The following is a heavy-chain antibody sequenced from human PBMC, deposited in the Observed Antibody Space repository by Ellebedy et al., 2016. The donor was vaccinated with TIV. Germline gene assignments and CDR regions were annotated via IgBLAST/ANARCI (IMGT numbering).Heavy chain of an antibody. CDR1: GYTFTNYR. CDR3: ARDFGWGDYYFDY. Sequence: ASVKVSCKASGYTFTNYRLDWVRQAPGHGLEWMGWINPDSGDTTYAQKFQGRVTMTRDTSISTAYMELRRLRSNDTAVYYCARDFGWGDYYFDYWGQGTLVTVSS. D-gene: IGHD2-21*02. J-gene: IGHJ4*02. CDR2: INPDSGDT. V-gene: IGHV1-2*02.